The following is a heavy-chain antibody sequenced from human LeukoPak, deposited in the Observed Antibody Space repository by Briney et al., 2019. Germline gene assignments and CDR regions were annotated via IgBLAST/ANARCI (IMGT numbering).Heavy chain of an antibody. V-gene: IGHV4-59*12. CDR1: GGSISSYY. D-gene: IGHD3-10*01. CDR3: ARGVDYYGV. J-gene: IGHJ4*02. CDR2: IYYSGST. Sequence: SETLSLTCTVSGGSISSYYWSWIRQPPGKGLEWIGYIYYSGSTNYNPSLTSRVTISVDTSKKQFSLKLSPVTAADTAVYYCARGVDYYGVWGQGTLVTVSS.